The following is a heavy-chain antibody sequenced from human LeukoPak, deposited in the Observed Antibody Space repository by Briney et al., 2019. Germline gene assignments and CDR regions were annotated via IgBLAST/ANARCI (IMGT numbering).Heavy chain of an antibody. Sequence: GGSLRLSCAASGFTFDDYAIHWVRQGPGKGLEWVSVISWNSNRIGYADSVKGRFTISRDNAKNSVYLQMNSLRPEDTALYYCAKDSWGGTSYLPDYWGQGTLVTVSS. CDR1: GFTFDDYA. V-gene: IGHV3-9*01. CDR2: ISWNSNRI. D-gene: IGHD1-14*01. J-gene: IGHJ4*02. CDR3: AKDSWGGTSYLPDY.